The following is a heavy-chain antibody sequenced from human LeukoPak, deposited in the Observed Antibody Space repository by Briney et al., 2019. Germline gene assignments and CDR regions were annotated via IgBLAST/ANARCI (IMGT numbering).Heavy chain of an antibody. Sequence: GGSLRLSCTASGFSFGDYAVNWVRQAPGKGLEWVSFIRSKAFRGTTEYAASVKGRFTTSRDDSKNIAYLQMNSLKIEDTAVYYCTKSFGSSGGEALDYWGQGTLVTVSS. D-gene: IGHD6-19*01. J-gene: IGHJ4*02. CDR2: IRSKAFRGTT. CDR1: GFSFGDYA. V-gene: IGHV3-49*04. CDR3: TKSFGSSGGEALDY.